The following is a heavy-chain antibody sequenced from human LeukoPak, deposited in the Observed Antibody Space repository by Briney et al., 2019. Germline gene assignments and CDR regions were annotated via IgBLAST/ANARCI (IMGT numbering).Heavy chain of an antibody. CDR1: GGSISSYY. J-gene: IGHJ2*01. Sequence: SETLSLTCTVSGGSISSYYWSWIRQPAGKGLEWIGRIYTSGSTNYNPSLKSRVTMSVDTSKNQFSLKLSSVTAADTAVYYCARDRGGGYCSGGSCYLERRGPKHHWYFDLWGRGTLVTVSS. D-gene: IGHD2-15*01. CDR3: ARDRGGGYCSGGSCYLERRGPKHHWYFDL. V-gene: IGHV4-4*07. CDR2: IYTSGST.